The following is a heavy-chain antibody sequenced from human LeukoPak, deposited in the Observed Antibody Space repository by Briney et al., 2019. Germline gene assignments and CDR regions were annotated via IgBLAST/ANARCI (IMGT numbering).Heavy chain of an antibody. CDR3: ARQSDYSSGWQDYYYYYGMDV. V-gene: IGHV1-18*01. CDR1: GYTFTSCG. D-gene: IGHD6-19*01. Sequence: ASVKVSCKASGYTFTSCGISWVRQAPGQGLEWMGWISAYNGNTNYAQKLQGRVTMTTDTSTSTAYMELRSLRSDDTAVYYCARQSDYSSGWQDYYYYYGMDVWGQGTMVTVSS. J-gene: IGHJ6*02. CDR2: ISAYNGNT.